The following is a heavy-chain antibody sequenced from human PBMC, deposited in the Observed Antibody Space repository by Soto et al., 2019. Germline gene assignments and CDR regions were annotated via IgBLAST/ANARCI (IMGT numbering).Heavy chain of an antibody. J-gene: IGHJ4*02. Sequence: SETLSLTCAVYGGSFSGYYWSWIRQPPGKGLEWIGEINHSGSTNYNPSLKSRVTISVDTSKNQFSLKLSSVTAADTAVYYCAATPRYWGQGRLVTVSS. CDR2: INHSGST. CDR3: AATPRY. V-gene: IGHV4-34*01. D-gene: IGHD2-15*01. CDR1: GGSFSGYY.